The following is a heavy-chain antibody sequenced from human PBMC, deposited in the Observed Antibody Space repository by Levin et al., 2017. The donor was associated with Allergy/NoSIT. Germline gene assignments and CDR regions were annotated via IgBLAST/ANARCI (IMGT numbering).Heavy chain of an antibody. J-gene: IGHJ4*02. CDR3: AREEVIAAAGTFNY. D-gene: IGHD6-13*01. Sequence: PGGSLRLSCAASGFTFSDHYMDWVRQAPGKGLEWVGRTRNKANSYTTEYAASVKGRFTISRDDSKNSLYLQMNSLKTEDTAVYYCAREEVIAAAGTFNYWGQGTLVTVSS. CDR2: TRNKANSYTT. V-gene: IGHV3-72*01. CDR1: GFTFSDHY.